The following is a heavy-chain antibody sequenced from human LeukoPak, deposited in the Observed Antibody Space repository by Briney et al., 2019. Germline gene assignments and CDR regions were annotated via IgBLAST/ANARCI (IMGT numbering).Heavy chain of an antibody. CDR3: ASTIFGLIAL. CDR1: GFPFRSYE. D-gene: IGHD3-3*01. CDR2: ISTSGSSI. V-gene: IGHV3-48*03. Sequence: GGSLRLSCAASGFPFRSYEMNWVRQAPGKGLEWVSYISTSGSSIHYADSVRGRFTISRDNAKNSLYLQMNSLRVGDTAVYYCASTIFGLIALWGQGTLVTVSS. J-gene: IGHJ1*01.